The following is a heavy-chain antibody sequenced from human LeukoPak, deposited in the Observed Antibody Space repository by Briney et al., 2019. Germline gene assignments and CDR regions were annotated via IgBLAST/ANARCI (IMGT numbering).Heavy chain of an antibody. Sequence: SETLSLTCTVSGVSISSYYWSWIRQPPGKGLEWIGYIYYSGSTNYNPSLKSRVTISVDTSKNQFSLKLSSVTAADTAVYYCARDGGNYGAFDYWGQGTLVTVSS. D-gene: IGHD4-17*01. CDR2: IYYSGST. J-gene: IGHJ4*02. CDR1: GVSISSYY. V-gene: IGHV4-59*01. CDR3: ARDGGNYGAFDY.